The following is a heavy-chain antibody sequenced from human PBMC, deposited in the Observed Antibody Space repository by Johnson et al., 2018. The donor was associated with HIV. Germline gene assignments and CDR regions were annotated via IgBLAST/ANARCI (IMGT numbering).Heavy chain of an antibody. V-gene: IGHV3-30*02. CDR1: GFTFSSYG. J-gene: IGHJ3*02. D-gene: IGHD3-22*01. CDR2: VRYDGTNK. CDR3: ARGGRVYDSSGYYAFDI. Sequence: QMQLVESGGGVVQPGGSLRLSCAASGFTFSSYGMHWVRQAPGKGLEWVAFVRYDGTNKYYADSVKGRFTISRDNSKNTLYLQMNSLRAEDTAVYYCARGGRVYDSSGYYAFDIWGQGTMVTVSS.